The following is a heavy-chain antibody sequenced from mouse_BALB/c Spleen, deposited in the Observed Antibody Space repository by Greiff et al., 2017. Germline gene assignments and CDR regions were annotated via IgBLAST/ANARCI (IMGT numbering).Heavy chain of an antibody. J-gene: IGHJ2*01. Sequence: VQLQQSGPELVKPGASVKMSCKASGYTFTDYVISWVKQRTGQGLEWIGDIYPGRGITNYNEKFKSKATLTLDTSSSTAYMQLSSLTSEDSAVYYCSLWVRRGFDYGGQGTTLTVSS. CDR3: SLWVRRGFDY. CDR1: GYTFTDYV. V-gene: IGHV1-55*01. CDR2: IYPGRGIT. D-gene: IGHD2-14*01.